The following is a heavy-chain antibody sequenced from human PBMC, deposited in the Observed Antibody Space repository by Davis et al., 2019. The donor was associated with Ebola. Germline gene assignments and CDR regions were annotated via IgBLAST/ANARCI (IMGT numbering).Heavy chain of an antibody. CDR3: ARQYYYYAMDV. J-gene: IGHJ6*04. V-gene: IGHV4-61*05. CDR1: GDSINSNTYY. Sequence: MPSGTLSLTCTVSGDSINSNTYYWGRHPPRPGQGRGWAAYIYYSGSTNYNPSLKSRVTISVDTSKNQFSLKLSSVTAADTAVYYCARQYYYYAMDVWGKGTTVTVSS. CDR2: IYYSGST.